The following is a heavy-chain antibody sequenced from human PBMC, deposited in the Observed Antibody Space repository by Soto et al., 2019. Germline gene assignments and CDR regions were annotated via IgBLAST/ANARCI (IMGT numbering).Heavy chain of an antibody. CDR1: GYTLTSHY. CDR3: ARDRGSGLDY. J-gene: IGHJ4*02. V-gene: IGHV1-46*03. CDR2: INPSGGST. D-gene: IGHD6-19*01. Sequence: ASVKVSCRASGYTLTSHYMHWLRQAPGQGLEWMGIINPSGGSTSYAQKFQGRVTMTRDTSTSTVYMELSSLGSEDTAVYYCARDRGSGLDYWGQGTLVTVSS.